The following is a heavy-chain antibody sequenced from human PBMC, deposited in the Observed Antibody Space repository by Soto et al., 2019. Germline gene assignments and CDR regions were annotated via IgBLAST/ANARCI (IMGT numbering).Heavy chain of an antibody. J-gene: IGHJ3*02. CDR3: SSPVDYDILTGYGDI. CDR2: ISGSGGST. V-gene: IGHV3-23*01. CDR1: GFTFSSYA. Sequence: EVQLLESGGGLVQPGGSLRLSCAASGFTFSSYAMSWVRQAPGKGLEWVSAISGSGGSTYYADSVKGRFTISRDNSKNTLYLQMNSLRAEDTAVYYCSSPVDYDILTGYGDIWGQGTMVTVSS. D-gene: IGHD3-9*01.